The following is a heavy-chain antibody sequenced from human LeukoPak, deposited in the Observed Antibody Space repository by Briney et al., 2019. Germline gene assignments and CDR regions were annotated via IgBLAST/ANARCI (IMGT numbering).Heavy chain of an antibody. Sequence: GGSLRLSCAASGFTFDNYAMHWVRQAPGKGLEWVAVISYDGSNKYYADSVKGRFTISRDNSKSTLSLQMNSLRGDDTAVYYCARTLNYYFDYWGQGTRVTVSS. V-gene: IGHV3-30-3*01. CDR2: ISYDGSNK. CDR1: GFTFDNYA. J-gene: IGHJ4*02. CDR3: ARTLNYYFDY. D-gene: IGHD1-20*01.